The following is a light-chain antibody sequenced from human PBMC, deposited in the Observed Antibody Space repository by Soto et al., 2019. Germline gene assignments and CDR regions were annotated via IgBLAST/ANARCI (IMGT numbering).Light chain of an antibody. V-gene: IGLV2-14*03. Sequence: QSALTQPASVSGSPGQSITISCTGTSSDIGGYNFVSWYQQHPGKAPKLMIYDVTNRPPGLSDRFSGSKSGNTASLTISGLQAEDEADYYCSSYTTSSTLVFGGGTKRPS. CDR3: SSYTTSSTLV. J-gene: IGLJ3*02. CDR2: DVT. CDR1: SSDIGGYNF.